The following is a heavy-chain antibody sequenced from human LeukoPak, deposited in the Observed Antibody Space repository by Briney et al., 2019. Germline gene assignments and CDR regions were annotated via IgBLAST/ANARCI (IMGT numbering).Heavy chain of an antibody. CDR1: GDSISRYF. V-gene: IGHV4-59*01. CDR3: ATSGGFNSPRHY. CDR2: VCYNGTT. D-gene: IGHD3-16*01. Sequence: SETLSLTCSVSGDSISRYFWAWIRQPPGKGLEWIGYVCYNGTTNYNPSLRSRVAISIDTSKNQFSLKLNSATAADTAVYYCATSGGFNSPRHYWGQGTLVIVSS. J-gene: IGHJ4*02.